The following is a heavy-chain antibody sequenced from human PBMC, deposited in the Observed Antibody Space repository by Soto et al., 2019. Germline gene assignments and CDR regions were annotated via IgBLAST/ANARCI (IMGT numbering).Heavy chain of an antibody. CDR2: INPSGGST. CDR1: GYTFTSYY. V-gene: IGHV1-46*01. D-gene: IGHD3-10*01. CDR3: ARERVLLWFGGSHDIYYYYGMDV. J-gene: IGHJ6*02. Sequence: GASVKVSCKASGYTFTSYYMHWVRQAPGQGLEWMGIINPSGGSTSYAQKFQGRVTMTRDTSTSTVYMELSSLRSEDTAVYYCARERVLLWFGGSHDIYYYYGMDVWGQGTTVTVSS.